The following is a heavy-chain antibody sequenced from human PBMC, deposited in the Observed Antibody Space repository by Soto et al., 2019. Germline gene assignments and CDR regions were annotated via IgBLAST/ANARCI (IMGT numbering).Heavy chain of an antibody. D-gene: IGHD2-15*01. CDR1: GGSISSGGYS. J-gene: IGHJ5*02. CDR3: ARVIIGPENWFDP. Sequence: SETLSLTCAVSGGSISSGGYSWSWIRQPPGKGLEWIGYMYHSGSTYYNPSLKSRVTISIDRSKNQFSLKLSSVTAADTAVYYCARVIIGPENWFDPWGQGALVTVSS. CDR2: MYHSGST. V-gene: IGHV4-30-2*01.